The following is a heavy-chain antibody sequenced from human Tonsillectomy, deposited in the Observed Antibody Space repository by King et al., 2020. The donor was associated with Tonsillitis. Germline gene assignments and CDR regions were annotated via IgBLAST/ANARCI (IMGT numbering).Heavy chain of an antibody. J-gene: IGHJ3*02. CDR3: ARHRRGYSYGNDAFDI. V-gene: IGHV3-33*01. D-gene: IGHD5-18*01. CDR2: IWYDGSNR. Sequence: VQLVESGGGVVQPGRSLRLSCAAAGFIFSSYGMHWVRQAPGKGLEWVAVIWYDGSNRYYADSVKGRFTISRDNSKNTLYLQVNSLRAEDTAIYYCARHRRGYSYGNDAFDIWGQGTMVTVSS. CDR1: GFIFSSYG.